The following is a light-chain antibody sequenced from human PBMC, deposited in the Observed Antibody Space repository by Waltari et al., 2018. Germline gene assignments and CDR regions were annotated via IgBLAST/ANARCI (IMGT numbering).Light chain of an antibody. CDR1: KLGDKY. CDR2: QDR. V-gene: IGLV3-1*01. Sequence: SYELTQPPSVSVSPGQTASITCSGDKLGDKYVSWYQLKPGQSPGLVIYQDRKRPSGIPGRCSGSNSGNTATLTIGGTQAMDEADYYCQAWDSSTVVFGGGTKLTVL. J-gene: IGLJ2*01. CDR3: QAWDSSTVV.